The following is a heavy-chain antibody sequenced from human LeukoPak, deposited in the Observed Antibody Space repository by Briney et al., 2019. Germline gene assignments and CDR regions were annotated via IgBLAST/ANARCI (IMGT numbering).Heavy chain of an antibody. CDR1: GFTFSSYA. V-gene: IGHV3-30*04. Sequence: GGSLRLSCAASGFTFSSYAMYWVRQAPGKGLEWVTGISYDRSDKYYADSVKGRFTISRDSSKNTLYLQMNSLRADDTAVYYCARGNYYDWGQGTLVTVSS. CDR3: ARGNYYD. J-gene: IGHJ4*02. CDR2: ISYDRSDK. D-gene: IGHD1-26*01.